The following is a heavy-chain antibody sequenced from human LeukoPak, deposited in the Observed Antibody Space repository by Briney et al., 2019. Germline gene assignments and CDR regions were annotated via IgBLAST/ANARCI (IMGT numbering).Heavy chain of an antibody. V-gene: IGHV4-38-2*01. Sequence: PSETLSLTCAVSGYSISSGYYWGGIRQPPGKGLEWIGSIYHSGSTYYNPSLKSRVTISVDTSKNQFSLKLSSVTAADTAVYYCAIAAIQTIFGVVNAFDIWGQGTMVTVSS. CDR2: IYHSGST. D-gene: IGHD3-3*01. J-gene: IGHJ3*02. CDR1: GYSISSGYY. CDR3: AIAAIQTIFGVVNAFDI.